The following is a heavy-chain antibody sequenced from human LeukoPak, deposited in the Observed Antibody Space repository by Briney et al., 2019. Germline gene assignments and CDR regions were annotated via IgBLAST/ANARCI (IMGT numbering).Heavy chain of an antibody. CDR2: IFYSGST. Sequence: SETLSLTCTVSGGSISNYYWSWIRQPPGKGLEWIGYIFYSGSTGYNPSLKSRVTMSVDTSKNQFSLKLSSATAADTAVYYCARGGGYDVYFDNWGQGALVTVSS. J-gene: IGHJ4*02. CDR3: ARGGGYDVYFDN. V-gene: IGHV4-59*01. CDR1: GGSISNYY. D-gene: IGHD5-12*01.